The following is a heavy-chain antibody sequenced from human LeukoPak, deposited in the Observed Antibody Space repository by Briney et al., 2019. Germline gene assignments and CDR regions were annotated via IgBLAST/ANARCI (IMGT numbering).Heavy chain of an antibody. J-gene: IGHJ4*02. D-gene: IGHD2-2*02. CDR3: TLYNY. Sequence: ASVKLSCNTSVYSFTSQDMHWVRHAPGQSLEWTGCINPGNGDTKYSQEFQGRVTITRDTSATTAYMALSSLRSDDMAVYYCTLYNYWGQGTLVTVSS. V-gene: IGHV1-3*03. CDR2: INPGNGDT. CDR1: VYSFTSQD.